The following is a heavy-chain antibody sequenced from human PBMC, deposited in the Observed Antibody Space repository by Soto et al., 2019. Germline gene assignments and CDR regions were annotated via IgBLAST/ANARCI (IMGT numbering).Heavy chain of an antibody. D-gene: IGHD3-10*01. Sequence: EVQLLESGGGLVQPGGSLRLSCAASGFTFSSYAMTWVRQAPGKGLEWVSAISGSGGSTYYADSVKGRFTISRDNSKNTLYLQMNSLRDEDTAVYYCAKGRGSPSSGLDYWGQGTLVTVSS. CDR1: GFTFSSYA. J-gene: IGHJ4*02. V-gene: IGHV3-23*01. CDR2: ISGSGGST. CDR3: AKGRGSPSSGLDY.